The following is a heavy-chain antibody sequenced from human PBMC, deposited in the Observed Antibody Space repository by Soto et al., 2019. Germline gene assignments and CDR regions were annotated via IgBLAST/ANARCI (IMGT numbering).Heavy chain of an antibody. V-gene: IGHV1-69*01. Sequence: QVQLVQSGAEVKKPGSSVKVSCKASGGTFSSYAISWVRQAPGQGLEWMGGIIPISGTANYAQKFQGRDTITADESTRTAYMELSSRRSEDTAVYYCARSEGSSTSLEIYDYYYYGMDVWGQGTTVTVSS. CDR1: GGTFSSYA. J-gene: IGHJ6*02. CDR2: IIPISGTA. D-gene: IGHD2-2*01. CDR3: ARSEGSSTSLEIYDYYYYGMDV.